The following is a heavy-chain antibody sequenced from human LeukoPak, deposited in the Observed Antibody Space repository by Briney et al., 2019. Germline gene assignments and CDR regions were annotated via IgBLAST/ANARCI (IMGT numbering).Heavy chain of an antibody. D-gene: IGHD6-13*01. V-gene: IGHV1-18*01. J-gene: IGHJ4*02. Sequence: ASVKVSRKASGYTFTSYGISWVRQAPGQGLEWMGWISAYNGNTNYAQKLQGRVTMTTDTSTSTAYMELSSLRSEDTAVYYCASHRLPGYSSSWYFDYWGQGTLVTVSS. CDR2: ISAYNGNT. CDR3: ASHRLPGYSSSWYFDY. CDR1: GYTFTSYG.